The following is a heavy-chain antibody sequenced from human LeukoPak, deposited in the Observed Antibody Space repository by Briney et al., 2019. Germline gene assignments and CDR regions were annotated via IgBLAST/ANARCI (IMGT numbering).Heavy chain of an antibody. CDR2: ISADSATT. CDR1: GFNFGSYS. V-gene: IGHV3-23*01. CDR3: AKDHGVDYYYYMDV. D-gene: IGHD4-17*01. Sequence: GGSLRLSCAASGFNFGSYSMTWVRQAPGKGLEWVSVISADSATTFYADSVKGRFTISRDNSKNTLYLQMNSLRAEDTAVYYCAKDHGVDYYYYMDVWGKGTTVTISS. J-gene: IGHJ6*03.